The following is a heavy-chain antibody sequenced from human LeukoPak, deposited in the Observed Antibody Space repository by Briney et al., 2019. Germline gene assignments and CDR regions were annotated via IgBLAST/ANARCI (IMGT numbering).Heavy chain of an antibody. J-gene: IGHJ5*02. CDR3: ARPYYFDSRIDP. Sequence: SETLSLTCTVSGGSISSGDYYWSWIRQPPGKGLEWIAYMYYSGSTYYNPSLKSRVTMSADTSKNQLSLKLSSVTAADTAVYYCARPYYFDSRIDPWGQGILVTVSS. D-gene: IGHD3-22*01. CDR1: GGSISSGDYY. CDR2: MYYSGST. V-gene: IGHV4-30-4*01.